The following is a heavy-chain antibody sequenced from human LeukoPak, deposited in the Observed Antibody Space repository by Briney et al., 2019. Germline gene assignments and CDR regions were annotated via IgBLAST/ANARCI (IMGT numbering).Heavy chain of an antibody. Sequence: GGSLRISCAASGFSFSSYAMSWVRQAPGEGLEWVSGLSDSGSNTIYADSVKGRFTISRDNSKNTLFPQMSSLGAEDTAVYYCAKEFSGGWSFDYWGQGTLVTVSS. CDR1: GFSFSSYA. J-gene: IGHJ4*02. CDR3: AKEFSGGWSFDY. D-gene: IGHD6-19*01. CDR2: LSDSGSNT. V-gene: IGHV3-23*01.